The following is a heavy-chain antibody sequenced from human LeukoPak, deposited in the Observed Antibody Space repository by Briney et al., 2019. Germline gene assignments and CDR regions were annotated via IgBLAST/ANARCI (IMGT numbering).Heavy chain of an antibody. CDR3: ATTVTTFNWFDP. CDR2: INHSGST. D-gene: IGHD4-17*01. J-gene: IGHJ5*02. V-gene: IGHV4-34*01. CDR1: GGSISSYY. Sequence: SETLSLTCTVSGGSISSYYWSWIRQPPGKGLEWIGEINHSGSTNYNPSLKSRVTISVDTSKNQFSLKLSSVTAADTAVYYCATTVTTFNWFDPWGQGTLVTVSS.